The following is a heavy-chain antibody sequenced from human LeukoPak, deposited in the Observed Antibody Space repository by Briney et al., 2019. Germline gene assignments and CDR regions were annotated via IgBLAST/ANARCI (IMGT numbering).Heavy chain of an antibody. J-gene: IGHJ4*02. CDR3: LGNYYDSSGYFKYYFDY. CDR2: IKQDGSEK. Sequence: GGSLRLSCAAPGFTFSSYWMSWVRQAPGKGLEWVANIKQDGSEKYYVDSVKGRFTISRDNAKNSLYLQMNSLRAEDTAVYYCLGNYYDSSGYFKYYFDYWGQGTLVTVSS. D-gene: IGHD3-22*01. V-gene: IGHV3-7*03. CDR1: GFTFSSYW.